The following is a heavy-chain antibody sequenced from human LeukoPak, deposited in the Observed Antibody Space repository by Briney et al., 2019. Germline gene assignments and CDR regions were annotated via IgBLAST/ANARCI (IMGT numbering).Heavy chain of an antibody. J-gene: IGHJ3*02. Sequence: GGSLRLSCAASGFTFSSFSMEWVRQAPGKGLEWVSSISSSSTYIYYTDSVKGRFTISRDNAKNSLYLQMNSLRAEDTALYYCARVAMPFTTDAFDIWGQGTMVTVSS. CDR1: GFTFSSFS. D-gene: IGHD3-22*01. CDR2: ISSSSTYI. CDR3: ARVAMPFTTDAFDI. V-gene: IGHV3-21*01.